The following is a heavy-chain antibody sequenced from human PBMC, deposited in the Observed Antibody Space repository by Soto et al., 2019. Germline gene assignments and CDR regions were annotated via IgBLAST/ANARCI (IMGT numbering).Heavy chain of an antibody. J-gene: IGHJ4*02. Sequence: PSETLSLTCAVYGGSFSGYYWSWIRQPPGKGLEWIGEINHSGSTNYNPSLKSRVTISVDTSKNQFSLKLSPVTAADTAVYYCARGPGTLWGQGTLVTVSS. CDR2: INHSGST. CDR3: ARGPGTL. V-gene: IGHV4-34*01. D-gene: IGHD1-1*01. CDR1: GGSFSGYY.